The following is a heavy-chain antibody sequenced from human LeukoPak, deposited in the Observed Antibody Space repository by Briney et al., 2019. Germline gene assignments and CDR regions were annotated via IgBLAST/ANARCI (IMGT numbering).Heavy chain of an antibody. D-gene: IGHD1-14*01. CDR1: GLTFSNYG. Sequence: GGSLRLSCVASGLTFSNYGMHWVRQAPGKGLEWVTEISFDGSNKHYVDSVKGRFTISRDNSKNTLYLQMNSLSAEDTAVYYCAAYHVSHSESGYWGQETLVTVSS. CDR2: ISFDGSNK. CDR3: AAYHVSHSESGY. J-gene: IGHJ4*02. V-gene: IGHV3-30*03.